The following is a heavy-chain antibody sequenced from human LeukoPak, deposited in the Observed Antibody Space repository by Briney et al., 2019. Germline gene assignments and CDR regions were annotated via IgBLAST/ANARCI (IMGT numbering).Heavy chain of an antibody. J-gene: IGHJ3*02. CDR3: ARLGDFRSGYYTRYGAFDI. CDR1: GGSISSYY. V-gene: IGHV4-59*08. D-gene: IGHD3-3*01. Sequence: PSETLSLTCTVSGGSISSYYWSWIRQPPGKGLEWIGYIYYSGSTNYNPSLKSRVTISVDTSKNQFSLKLSSVTAADTAVYYCARLGDFRSGYYTRYGAFDIWGQGTMVTVSS. CDR2: IYYSGST.